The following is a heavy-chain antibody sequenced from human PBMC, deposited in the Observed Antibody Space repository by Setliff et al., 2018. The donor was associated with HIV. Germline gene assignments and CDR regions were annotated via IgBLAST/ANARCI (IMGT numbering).Heavy chain of an antibody. CDR2: IDSNNGNR. CDR1: GYSLSTYA. V-gene: IGHV1-18*01. D-gene: IGHD2-8*01. Sequence: GASVKVSCKASGYSLSTYAISWVRQAPGQGLEWMGWIDSNNGNRNFAQKFRGRVTMTTDISTNTAYMEVRRLSFDDTAVYYCVRLTADRTNYYYYMDVWGEGTTVTVS. CDR3: VRLTADRTNYYYYMDV. J-gene: IGHJ6*03.